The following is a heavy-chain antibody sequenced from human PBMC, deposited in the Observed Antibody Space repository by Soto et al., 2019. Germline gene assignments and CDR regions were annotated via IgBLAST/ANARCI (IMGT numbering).Heavy chain of an antibody. CDR2: TYYRSKWYN. D-gene: IGHD6-19*01. Sequence: QSQTLSLTCAISGDRVSSNSAAWNWIRQSPSRGLEWLGRTYYRSKWYNDYAVSVKSRITINPETSKNQFSLQLNSVTPEDTAVYYCARERAVAGPTDAFDIWGQGTMVTVSS. J-gene: IGHJ3*02. CDR1: GDRVSSNSAA. V-gene: IGHV6-1*01. CDR3: ARERAVAGPTDAFDI.